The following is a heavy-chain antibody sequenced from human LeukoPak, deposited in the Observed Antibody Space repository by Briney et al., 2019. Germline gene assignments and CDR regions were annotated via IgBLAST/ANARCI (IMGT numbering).Heavy chain of an antibody. CDR2: IIPILGIA. J-gene: IGHJ6*03. CDR3: ARDNYYDYYYMDV. Sequence: ASVKVSCKASGGTFSSYTISWVRQAPGQGLEWMGRIIPILGIANYAQKFQGRVTITADKSTSTAYMELSSLRSEDTAVYYCARDNYYDYYYMDVWGKGTAVTVS. CDR1: GGTFSSYT. V-gene: IGHV1-69*04.